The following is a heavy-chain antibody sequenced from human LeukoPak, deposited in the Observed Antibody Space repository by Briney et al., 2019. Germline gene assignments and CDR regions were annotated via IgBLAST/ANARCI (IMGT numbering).Heavy chain of an antibody. CDR2: NIPISGTA. V-gene: IGHV1-69*13. J-gene: IGHJ6*03. CDR3: AKGSGYEAQYYYYYMDV. D-gene: IGHD5-12*01. Sequence: SVKVSSKASGGTFSSYAISWVRQTPGQGLEWMGGNIPISGTANYAQKFQGRVTITADESTNTAYMELSSLRSEDTAVYYCAKGSGYEAQYYYYYMDVWGKGTTVTISS. CDR1: GGTFSSYA.